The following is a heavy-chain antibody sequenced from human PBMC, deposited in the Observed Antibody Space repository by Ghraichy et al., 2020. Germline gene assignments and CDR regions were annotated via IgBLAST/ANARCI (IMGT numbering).Heavy chain of an antibody. Sequence: GGSLRLSCAASGFTFSSYSMNWVRQAPGKGLEWVSSISSSSSYIYYGDSVKGRFTISRDNAKNSLYLQMNSLRAEDTAVYYCARDGEAVAGRDYYYGMDVWGQGTTVTVSS. CDR3: ARDGEAVAGRDYYYGMDV. D-gene: IGHD6-19*01. J-gene: IGHJ6*02. CDR1: GFTFSSYS. V-gene: IGHV3-21*01. CDR2: ISSSSSYI.